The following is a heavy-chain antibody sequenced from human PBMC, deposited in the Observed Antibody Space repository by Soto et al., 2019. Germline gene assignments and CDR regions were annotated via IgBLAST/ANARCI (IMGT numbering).Heavy chain of an antibody. CDR1: GASITRYF. CDR2: IYYSGRT. D-gene: IGHD2-8*01. J-gene: IGHJ4*02. V-gene: IGHV4-59*01. Sequence: PSETLSLTCTVSGASITRYFWSWIRQPPGKGLEWIGYIYYSGRTSYNPSLRSRATISIDTSKNQFSLNLNSVTAADTAVYYCASAYFDTNDSDYWGQGTLVTVSS. CDR3: ASAYFDTNDSDY.